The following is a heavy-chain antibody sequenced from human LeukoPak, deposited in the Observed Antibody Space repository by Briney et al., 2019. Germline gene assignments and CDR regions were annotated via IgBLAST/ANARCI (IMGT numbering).Heavy chain of an antibody. CDR3: ARIKKVDTSIDY. Sequence: SETLSLTCTVSSGSISSSSYYWGWIRQPPGKDLEWIGSIYYSGSTYYNPSLKSRVSISKDASKNQFSLKVSSVTAADTAVYYCARIKKVDTSIDYWGQGTLVTVSS. CDR1: SGSISSSSYY. J-gene: IGHJ4*02. CDR2: IYYSGST. D-gene: IGHD5-18*01. V-gene: IGHV4-39*01.